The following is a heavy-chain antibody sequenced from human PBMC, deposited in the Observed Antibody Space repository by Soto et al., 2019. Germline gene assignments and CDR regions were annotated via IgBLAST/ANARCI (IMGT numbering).Heavy chain of an antibody. V-gene: IGHV4-30-2*01. J-gene: IGHJ4*02. CDR3: ASRAFFFLTGFYPYYFDF. CDR2: IYHSGST. D-gene: IGHD3-9*01. CDR1: GGSISSGGYS. Sequence: SETLSLTCAVSGGSISSGGYSWSWIRQPPGKDLEWIGYIYHSGSTYYNPSLKSRVTISLDRSKNQFSLKLSSVTAADTAVYYCASRAFFFLTGFYPYYFDFWGQGTLVPGSA.